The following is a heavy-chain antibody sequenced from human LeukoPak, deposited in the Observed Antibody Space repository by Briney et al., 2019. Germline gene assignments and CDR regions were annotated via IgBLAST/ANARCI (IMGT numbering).Heavy chain of an antibody. V-gene: IGHV1-69*13. CDR1: GGTFSSYA. CDR2: IIPIFGTA. J-gene: IGHJ4*02. D-gene: IGHD2-2*01. Sequence: ASVKVSCKASGGTFSSYAISWVRQAPGQGLEWMGGIIPIFGTANYAQKFQGRVTITADESTSTAYMELSSLRSEDTAVYYCARRYCSSTSCYHTDFDYWGQGTLVTVPS. CDR3: ARRYCSSTSCYHTDFDY.